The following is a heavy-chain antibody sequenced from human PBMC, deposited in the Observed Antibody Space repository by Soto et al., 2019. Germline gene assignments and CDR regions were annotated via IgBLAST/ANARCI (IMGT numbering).Heavy chain of an antibody. CDR3: LTGPSNFDY. D-gene: IGHD1-1*01. CDR1: GFTFSYYG. V-gene: IGHV3-30-3*01. CDR2: ISYDGSNK. J-gene: IGHJ4*02. Sequence: PWESLVVGCASPGFTFSYYGMHWVRQAPGKGLEWVAVISYDGSNKYYADSVKGRFTISRDNSTNTLYLQMNSLRAEATAVYYCLTGPSNFDYWGQGTLVTFSS.